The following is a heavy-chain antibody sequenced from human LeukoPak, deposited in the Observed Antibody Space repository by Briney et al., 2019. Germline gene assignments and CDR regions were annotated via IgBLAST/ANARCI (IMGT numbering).Heavy chain of an antibody. J-gene: IGHJ4*02. CDR1: GGTFSSYA. Sequence: ASVKVSCKASGGTFSSYAISWVRQAPGQGLEWMGRIISILGIANYAQKFQGRVTITADKSTSTAYMELSSLRSEDTAVYYCARYGYYYDSSADSKPADYWGQGTLVTVSS. CDR2: IISILGIA. V-gene: IGHV1-69*04. CDR3: ARYGYYYDSSADSKPADY. D-gene: IGHD3-22*01.